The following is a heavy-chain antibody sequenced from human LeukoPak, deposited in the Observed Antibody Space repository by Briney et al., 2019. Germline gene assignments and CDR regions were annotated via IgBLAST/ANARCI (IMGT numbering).Heavy chain of an antibody. J-gene: IGHJ4*02. Sequence: GGSQSLSCAASGFTLSNYWMGWVRQAPGKGREWVANIKQDGSEIDYEDSVKGRIAISRDTAKDSLYLQMNSLRAEDTSVYYCARDRGHSGYDLYDYWGQGTLVTVSS. D-gene: IGHD5-12*01. CDR2: IKQDGSEI. CDR3: ARDRGHSGYDLYDY. CDR1: GFTLSNYW. V-gene: IGHV3-7*01.